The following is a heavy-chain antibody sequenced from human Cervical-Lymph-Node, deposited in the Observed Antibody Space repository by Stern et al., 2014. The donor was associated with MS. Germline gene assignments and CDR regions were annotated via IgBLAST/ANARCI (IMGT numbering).Heavy chain of an antibody. CDR2: ISWDSGST. J-gene: IGHJ4*02. Sequence: VQLVDSGGGLVQPGTSLRLSCAASGFPSNDYSMHWVRQAPGKVLEWVSGISWDSGSTGYAASVKGRFAISRDNAKNSLFLHMNSLRPDDTAFYYCAKTTVTTRPFEYWGQGILVTVSS. CDR3: AKTTVTTRPFEY. V-gene: IGHV3-9*02. CDR1: GFPSNDYS. D-gene: IGHD4-17*01.